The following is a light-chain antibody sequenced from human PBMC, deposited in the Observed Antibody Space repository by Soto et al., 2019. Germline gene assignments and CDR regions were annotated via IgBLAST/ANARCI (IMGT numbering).Light chain of an antibody. CDR1: QSISAW. CDR3: QQYNSYSET. V-gene: IGKV1-5*03. CDR2: EAS. Sequence: DIQRTQSPSTLSASVGDRVTITCRASQSISAWLAWYQQKSGKAPKLLIYEASSLGSGVPSRFSGSGSGTEFTLTISSLQPDDFATYYCQQYNSYSETFGQGTKVDIK. J-gene: IGKJ1*01.